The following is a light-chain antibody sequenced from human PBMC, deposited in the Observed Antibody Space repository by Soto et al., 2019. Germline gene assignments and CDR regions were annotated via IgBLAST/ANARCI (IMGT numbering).Light chain of an antibody. CDR1: QNIETW. Sequence: DIQMTQSPSALSGSVGDRVTITCRASQNIETWLAWYQQAPGKAPKLLIYDASTLKTGVPSRFSGSGSGTEFTLTIGSLQPDDYATYYCQQYNSESWTFGQGTKVEI. V-gene: IGKV1-5*01. CDR2: DAS. J-gene: IGKJ1*01. CDR3: QQYNSESWT.